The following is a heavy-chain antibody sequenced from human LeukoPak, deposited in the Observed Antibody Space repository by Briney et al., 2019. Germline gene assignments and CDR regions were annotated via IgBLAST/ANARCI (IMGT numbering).Heavy chain of an antibody. CDR2: IRYDGSNK. CDR1: GFTFSSYG. Sequence: GGSLRLSCAASGFTFSSYGMHWVRQAPGKGLEWVAFIRYDGSNKYYADSVKGRFTISRDNSKNTPYLQMNSLRAEDTAVYYCAKDPGLLWFGEYYFDYWGQGTLVTVSS. V-gene: IGHV3-30*02. J-gene: IGHJ4*02. D-gene: IGHD3-10*01. CDR3: AKDPGLLWFGEYYFDY.